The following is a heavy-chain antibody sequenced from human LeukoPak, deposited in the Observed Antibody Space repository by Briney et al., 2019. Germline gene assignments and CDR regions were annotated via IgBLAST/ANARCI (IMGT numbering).Heavy chain of an antibody. D-gene: IGHD3-16*01. CDR3: ARHVYGGDAPFDY. J-gene: IGHJ4*02. CDR2: TYYDGSA. CDR1: GGSISSSSYY. V-gene: IGHV4-39*01. Sequence: PSETLSLTCTVSGGSISSSSYYWGWIRQPPGKGLEWIGSTYYDGSASYNPSLKSRVIVSADTSKSQFSLKLSSVTAADTAVYYCARHVYGGDAPFDYWGQGTLVTVSS.